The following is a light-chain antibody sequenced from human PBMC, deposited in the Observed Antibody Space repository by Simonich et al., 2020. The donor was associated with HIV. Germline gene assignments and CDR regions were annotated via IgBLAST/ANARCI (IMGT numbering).Light chain of an antibody. CDR2: KVA. Sequence: DVVMTQSPLSLPVTLGQPASISCRSSQSLVHSDGNTYWNWFKKRPGQSPRRLIYKVANRDSGVPDRFSGSGSGTDFTLKISRGEAEDVGVYYCMQGTHWPQTFGQGTKVEIK. J-gene: IGKJ1*01. CDR3: MQGTHWPQT. CDR1: QSLVHSDGNTY. V-gene: IGKV2-30*02.